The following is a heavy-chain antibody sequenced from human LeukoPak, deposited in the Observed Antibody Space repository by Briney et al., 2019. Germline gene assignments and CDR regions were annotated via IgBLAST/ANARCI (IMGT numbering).Heavy chain of an antibody. CDR1: GGTFSSYA. J-gene: IGHJ4*02. CDR2: IIPIFGTA. Sequence: PGASVKVSCKASGGTFSSYAISWVRQAPGQGLEWMGGIIPIFGTANYAQKFQGRVTITADESTSTAYMELSSLRSEDTAVYYCATYLLLYHGPFDYWGQGTLVTVSS. D-gene: IGHD2-2*02. V-gene: IGHV1-69*13. CDR3: ATYLLLYHGPFDY.